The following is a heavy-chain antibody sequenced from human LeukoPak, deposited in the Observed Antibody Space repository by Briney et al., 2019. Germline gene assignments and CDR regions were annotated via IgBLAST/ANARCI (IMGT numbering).Heavy chain of an antibody. Sequence: GGSLRLSCAASGFTFSSYGMYWVRQAPGKGLEWVAVIWHDGSSEFYADSVKGRFSISRDDSKNTLSLQMNSLRAEDTALYYCARDSRGGWSGYFDYWGQGTLVTVSS. D-gene: IGHD6-19*01. J-gene: IGHJ4*02. CDR1: GFTFSSYG. V-gene: IGHV3-33*07. CDR2: IWHDGSSE. CDR3: ARDSRGGWSGYFDY.